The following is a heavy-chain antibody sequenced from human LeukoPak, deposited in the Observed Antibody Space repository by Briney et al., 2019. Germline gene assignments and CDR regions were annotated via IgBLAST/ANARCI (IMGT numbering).Heavy chain of an antibody. CDR2: IRYDGSNK. Sequence: PGGSLRLSCAASGFTFSSYGMYWVRQAPGKGLEWVAFIRYDGSNKYYADSVKGRFTVSRDNSKNTLYLQMNSLRAEDTAVYYCARAGGDYDYYYYYYMDVWGKETTVTVSS. CDR3: ARAGGDYDYYYYYYMDV. CDR1: GFTFSSYG. D-gene: IGHD4-17*01. V-gene: IGHV3-30*02. J-gene: IGHJ6*03.